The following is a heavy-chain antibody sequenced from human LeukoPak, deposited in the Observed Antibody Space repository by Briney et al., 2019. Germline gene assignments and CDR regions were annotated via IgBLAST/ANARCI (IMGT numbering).Heavy chain of an antibody. CDR3: ATISEPITMVRGVINTPADY. CDR2: VDPEDGET. V-gene: IGHV1-69-2*01. J-gene: IGHJ4*02. Sequence: ASVKVSCKVSGYTFTDYYMHWLQQAPGKGLEWMGLVDPEDGETIYAEKFQGRVTITADTSTDTAYMELSSLRSEDTTVYYCATISEPITMVRGVINTPADYWGQGTLVTVSS. D-gene: IGHD3-10*01. CDR1: GYTFTDYY.